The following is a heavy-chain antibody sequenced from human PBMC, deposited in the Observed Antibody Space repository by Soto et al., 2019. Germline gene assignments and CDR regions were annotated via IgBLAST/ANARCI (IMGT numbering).Heavy chain of an antibody. CDR1: GFTFSSYG. J-gene: IGHJ6*02. Sequence: QVQLVESGGGVVQPGRSLRLSCAASGFTFSSYGMHWVRQAPGKGLEWVAVISYDGSNKYYADSVKGRFTISRDNSKNTLYLSLSSLRAEATAVYYCAKGLLGPGRAYGMDVWGQGTTVTVSS. D-gene: IGHD7-27*01. V-gene: IGHV3-30*18. CDR2: ISYDGSNK. CDR3: AKGLLGPGRAYGMDV.